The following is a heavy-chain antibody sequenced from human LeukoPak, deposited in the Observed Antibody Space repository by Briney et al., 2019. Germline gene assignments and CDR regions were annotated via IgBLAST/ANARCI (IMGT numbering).Heavy chain of an antibody. V-gene: IGHV3-23*01. Sequence: GGSLRLSCAAFGFSISSYSMNWVRQAPGKGLEWVSAISGSGGSTYYADSVKGRFTISRDNSKNTLYLQMNSLRAEDTAVYYCAKSEVLRYFDWLSRPDCWGQGTLVTVSS. D-gene: IGHD3-9*01. CDR3: AKSEVLRYFDWLSRPDC. CDR2: ISGSGGST. J-gene: IGHJ4*02. CDR1: GFSISSYS.